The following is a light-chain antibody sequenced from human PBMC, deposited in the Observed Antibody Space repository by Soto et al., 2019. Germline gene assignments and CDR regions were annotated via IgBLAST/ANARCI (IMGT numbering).Light chain of an antibody. V-gene: IGKV1-6*01. CDR3: LQDINYPWT. Sequence: AIQMTQSPSSLSASVGDRVTITCRASQGIRNDLGWYQQKPGQAPKLLIYAASTLQSGVPSRFSGSGSGTDFTLAISSLQPEDSATYYCLQDINYPWTFGQGTKVDIK. CDR2: AAS. CDR1: QGIRND. J-gene: IGKJ1*01.